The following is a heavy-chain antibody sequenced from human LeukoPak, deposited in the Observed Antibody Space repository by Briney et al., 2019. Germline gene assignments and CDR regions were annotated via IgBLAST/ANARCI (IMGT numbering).Heavy chain of an antibody. D-gene: IGHD3-10*01. CDR1: GVSFSGYY. CDR2: INHSGST. Sequence: SETLSLTCAVYGVSFSGYYWSWIRQPPGKGLEWIGEINHSGSTNYNPSLKSRVTISLETPKNQFSLKLSSETAADTAVYYCARTLWFGESTGGYFDYWGQGTLVTVSS. V-gene: IGHV4-34*01. CDR3: ARTLWFGESTGGYFDY. J-gene: IGHJ4*02.